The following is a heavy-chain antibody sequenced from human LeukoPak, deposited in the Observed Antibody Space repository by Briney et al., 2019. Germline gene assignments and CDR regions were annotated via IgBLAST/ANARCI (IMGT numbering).Heavy chain of an antibody. V-gene: IGHV4-34*01. Sequence: PSETLSLTCAVYGGSFSGYYWSWIRQPPGKGLEWIGEINHGGSTNYNPSLKSRVTISVDTSKNQFSLKLSSVTAADTAVYYCARGIIAPTDWGQGTLVTVSS. D-gene: IGHD6-13*01. CDR3: ARGIIAPTD. CDR2: INHGGST. J-gene: IGHJ4*02. CDR1: GGSFSGYY.